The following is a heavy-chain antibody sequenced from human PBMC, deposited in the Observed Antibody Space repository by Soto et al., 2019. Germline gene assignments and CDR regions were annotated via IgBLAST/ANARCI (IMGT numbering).Heavy chain of an antibody. CDR1: GGSISSYY. CDR2: IYYSGST. CDR3: ASNYGDYKFGWFDP. V-gene: IGHV4-59*08. J-gene: IGHJ5*02. Sequence: SETLSLTCTVSGGSISSYYWSWIRQPPGKGLEWIGYIYYSGSTNYNPSLKSRVTISVDTSKNQFSLKLSSVTAADTAVYYCASNYGDYKFGWFDPWGQGTLVTVSS. D-gene: IGHD4-17*01.